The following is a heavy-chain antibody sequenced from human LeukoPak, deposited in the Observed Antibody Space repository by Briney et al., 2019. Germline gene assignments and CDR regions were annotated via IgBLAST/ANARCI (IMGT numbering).Heavy chain of an antibody. CDR3: AGGRDGYNFFDY. D-gene: IGHD5-24*01. CDR2: INPSGGST. J-gene: IGHJ4*02. Sequence: ASVKVSCKASGYTFTSYYMHWVRQAPGQGLEWMGIINPSGGSTSYAQRFQGRVTMTRDMSTSTVYMELSSLRSEDTAVYYCAGGRDGYNFFDYWGQGTLVTVSS. CDR1: GYTFTSYY. V-gene: IGHV1-46*01.